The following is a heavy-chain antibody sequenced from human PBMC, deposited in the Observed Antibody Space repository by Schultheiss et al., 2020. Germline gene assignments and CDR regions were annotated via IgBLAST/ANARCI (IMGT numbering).Heavy chain of an antibody. CDR3: ARGLRYFDWLLSN. D-gene: IGHD3-9*01. CDR1: GGSFSGYY. J-gene: IGHJ4*02. Sequence: SETLSLTCAVYGGSFSGYYWSWIRQHPGKGLEWIGYIYYSGSTNYNPSLKSRVTISVDTSKNQFSLKLSSVTAADTAVYYCARGLRYFDWLLSNWGQGTLVTVSS. CDR2: IYYSGST. V-gene: IGHV4-34*01.